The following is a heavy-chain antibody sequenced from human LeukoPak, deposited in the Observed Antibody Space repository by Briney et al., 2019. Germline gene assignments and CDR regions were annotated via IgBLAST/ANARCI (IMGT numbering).Heavy chain of an antibody. D-gene: IGHD6-6*01. Sequence: GGSLRLSCAASGFTFSSYGMHWVRQAPGKGLEWVAVIWYDGSNKYYADSVKGRFTISRDNSKNTLYLQMNSPRAEDTAVYYCARGASSSKDYYYGMDVWGQGTTVTVSS. J-gene: IGHJ6*02. V-gene: IGHV3-33*01. CDR3: ARGASSSKDYYYGMDV. CDR2: IWYDGSNK. CDR1: GFTFSSYG.